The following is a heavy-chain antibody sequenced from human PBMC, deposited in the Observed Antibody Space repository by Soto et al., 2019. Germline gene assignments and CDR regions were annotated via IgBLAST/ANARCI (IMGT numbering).Heavy chain of an antibody. CDR1: GFTFSDYY. D-gene: IGHD2-15*01. Sequence: GGSLRLSCAASGFTFSDYYMNWIRQAPGKGLEWVSYISSSGSTIYYADSVKGRFTISRDNAKNSLYLQMNSLRADDTAVYYCARGPYCSGGSCYSWPLFPHWGQGTLVTVSS. CDR2: ISSSGSTI. CDR3: ARGPYCSGGSCYSWPLFPH. J-gene: IGHJ1*01. V-gene: IGHV3-11*01.